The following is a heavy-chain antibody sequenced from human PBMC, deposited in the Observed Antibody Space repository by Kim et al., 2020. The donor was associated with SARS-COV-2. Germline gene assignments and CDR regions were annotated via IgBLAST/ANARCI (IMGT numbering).Heavy chain of an antibody. CDR2: N. D-gene: IGHD4-17*01. Sequence: NYYTPTLKSRVPISVDASKNQFSLKLSSVTAADTAVYYCARVHYGALFDYWGQGTLVTVSS. V-gene: IGHV4-39*07. CDR3: ARVHYGALFDY. J-gene: IGHJ4*02.